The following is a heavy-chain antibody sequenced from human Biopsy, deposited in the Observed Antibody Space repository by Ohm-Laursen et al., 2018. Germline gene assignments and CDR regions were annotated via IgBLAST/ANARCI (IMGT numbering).Heavy chain of an antibody. D-gene: IGHD3-22*01. Sequence: GASVKVSCKPSGYTFISFGITWVRQAPGQGLEWVGYIGGDNGDTKYAQKFQGRVTMTTDTSTNTAYMELRSLRSDDTAFYYCARDGKYDSRGCWGPGTLVTVSS. CDR3: ARDGKYDSRGC. J-gene: IGHJ4*02. CDR1: GYTFISFG. CDR2: IGGDNGDT. V-gene: IGHV1-18*01.